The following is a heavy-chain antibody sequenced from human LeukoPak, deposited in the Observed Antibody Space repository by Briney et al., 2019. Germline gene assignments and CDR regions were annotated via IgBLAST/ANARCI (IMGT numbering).Heavy chain of an antibody. CDR1: GGSISSYY. V-gene: IGHV4-59*04. Sequence: PSETLSLTCTVSGGSISSYYWSWIRQPPGKGLEWIGTIYYSGSTYYNPSLKSRVTISVDTSKNQFSLKLSSVTAADTAVYYCARRGTMVRGVIPGYYFDYWGQGTLVTVSS. CDR3: ARRGTMVRGVIPGYYFDY. CDR2: IYYSGST. J-gene: IGHJ4*02. D-gene: IGHD3-10*01.